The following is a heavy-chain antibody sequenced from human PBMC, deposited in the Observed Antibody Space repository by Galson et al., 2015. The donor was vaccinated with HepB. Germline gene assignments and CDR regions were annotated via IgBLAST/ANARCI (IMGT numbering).Heavy chain of an antibody. D-gene: IGHD4-23*01. CDR1: GFTLSAYG. J-gene: IGHJ4*02. Sequence: SLRLSCAVSGFTLSAYGMHWVRRAPGKGLEWVAVIWGDRSKTHHGDSVKGRFSISRDTPRNTLFLQMDSLRVDDTAVYYCARGGGGNYKVRYFDSWGQGTLVTVSS. CDR2: IWGDRSKT. CDR3: ARGGGGNYKVRYFDS. V-gene: IGHV3-33*01.